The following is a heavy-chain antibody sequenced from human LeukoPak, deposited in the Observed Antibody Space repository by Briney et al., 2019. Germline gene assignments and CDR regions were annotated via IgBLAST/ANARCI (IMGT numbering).Heavy chain of an antibody. Sequence: ASVKDSCKVSGYTLTELSMHWVRQAPGKGLEWMGGFDPEDGETIYAQKFQGRVTMTEDTSTDTAYMELSSLRSEDTAVYYCATSKGLWFGSDFYYYYGMDVWGKGTTVTVSS. D-gene: IGHD3-10*01. CDR2: FDPEDGET. V-gene: IGHV1-24*01. J-gene: IGHJ6*04. CDR3: ATSKGLWFGSDFYYYYGMDV. CDR1: GYTLTELS.